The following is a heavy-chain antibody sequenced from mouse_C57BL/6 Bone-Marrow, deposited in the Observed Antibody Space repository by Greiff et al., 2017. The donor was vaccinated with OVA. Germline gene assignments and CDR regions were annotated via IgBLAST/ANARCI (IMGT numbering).Heavy chain of an antibody. D-gene: IGHD3-3*01. CDR1: GFTFSSYG. V-gene: IGHV5-6*01. J-gene: IGHJ4*01. CDR2: ISSGGSYT. Sequence: VQLKESGGDLVKPGGSLKLSCAASGFTFSSYGMSWVRQTPDKRLEWVATISSGGSYTYYPDSVKGRFTISRDNAKNTLYLQMSSLKSEDTAMYYCARQGGRSYAMDYWGQGTSVTVSS. CDR3: ARQGGRSYAMDY.